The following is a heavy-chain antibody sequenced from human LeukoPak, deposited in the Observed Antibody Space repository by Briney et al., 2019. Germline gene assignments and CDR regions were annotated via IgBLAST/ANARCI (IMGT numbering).Heavy chain of an antibody. J-gene: IGHJ4*02. CDR2: IKQDGSEK. CDR1: VFTSSNYW. Sequence: GGTLRLSCAASVFTSSNYWMSWVRKAAGKGLEWMANIKQDGSEKYYVDSVKGRFTISRDNAKNSLYLQMNSLRAEDTAIYYCAKPSIREEDYFDCWGQGTLVTVSS. V-gene: IGHV3-7*01. D-gene: IGHD3-16*01. CDR3: AKPSIREEDYFDC.